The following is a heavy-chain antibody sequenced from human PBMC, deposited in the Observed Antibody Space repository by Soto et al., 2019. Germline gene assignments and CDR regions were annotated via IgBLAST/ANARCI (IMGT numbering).Heavy chain of an antibody. CDR3: AKVISTIGSKQWLAQTKHQALDY. J-gene: IGHJ4*02. CDR2: MNPNTGGA. Sequence: ASVKVSCKASGYNFNGYYIHWVRQAPGQGLEWMGWMNPNTGGANYAQKFQGKVIMTTDTSISTAYLELRSLTSDDTAVYYCAKVISTIGSKQWLAQTKHQALDYWGQGTLVTVSS. CDR1: GYNFNGYY. V-gene: IGHV1-2*02. D-gene: IGHD6-19*01.